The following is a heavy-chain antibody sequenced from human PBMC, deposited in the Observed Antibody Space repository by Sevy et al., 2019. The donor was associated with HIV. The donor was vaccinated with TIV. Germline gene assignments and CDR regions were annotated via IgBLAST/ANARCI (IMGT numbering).Heavy chain of an antibody. CDR3: ARMRNLGEPSDP. CDR1: GYTFTTFG. Sequence: ASVKVPCKPSGYTFTTFGINWVRQAPGQGLEWMAWINIYNGNTIYAQNLQGRVTLTRDTSTNTAYMELRSLTSDDTAVYYCARMRNLGEPSDPWGQGALVTVSS. CDR2: INIYNGNT. J-gene: IGHJ5*02. V-gene: IGHV1-18*01. D-gene: IGHD3-16*01.